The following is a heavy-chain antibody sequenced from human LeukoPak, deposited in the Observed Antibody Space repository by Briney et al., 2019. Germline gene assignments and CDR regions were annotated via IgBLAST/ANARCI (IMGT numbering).Heavy chain of an antibody. D-gene: IGHD3-22*01. CDR1: GGSFSGYY. CDR2: INHSGST. J-gene: IGHJ5*02. V-gene: IGHV4-34*01. CDR3: VRVPRSGYYYGLSTGWFDP. Sequence: SETLSLTCAVYGGSFSGYYWSWIRQPPGKGLEWIGEINHSGSTNYNPSLKSRVTISVDTSKNQFSLKLSSVTAADTAVYYCVRVPRSGYYYGLSTGWFDPWGQGTLVTVSS.